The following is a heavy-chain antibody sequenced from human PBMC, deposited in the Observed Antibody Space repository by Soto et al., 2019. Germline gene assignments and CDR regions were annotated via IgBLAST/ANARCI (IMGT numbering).Heavy chain of an antibody. CDR1: GFTFSNAW. J-gene: IGHJ3*02. Sequence: GGSLRLSCAASGFTFSNAWMSWVRQAPGKGLEWVGRIKSKTDGGTTDYAAPVKGRFTISRDDAKNSLYLQMNSLRAEDTALYYCARIDGRTDAFDIWGQGTMVTVSS. D-gene: IGHD1-1*01. CDR2: IKSKTDGGTT. V-gene: IGHV3-15*01. CDR3: ARIDGRTDAFDI.